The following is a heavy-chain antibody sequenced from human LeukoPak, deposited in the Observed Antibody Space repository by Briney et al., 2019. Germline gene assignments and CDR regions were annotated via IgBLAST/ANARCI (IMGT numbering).Heavy chain of an antibody. V-gene: IGHV1-3*01. J-gene: IGHJ4*02. CDR3: GRVTHLVAGGVDY. D-gene: IGHD3-16*01. CDR2: INAANGDT. CDR1: GSTFTTTA. Sequence: ASVKVSCKASGSTFTTTAMNWARQAPGQRLEWMGWINAANGDTNYLQKFQGRITFTRDTSASTVYMELSSLTSEDTATYYCGRVTHLVAGGVDYWGQGTPVTVSS.